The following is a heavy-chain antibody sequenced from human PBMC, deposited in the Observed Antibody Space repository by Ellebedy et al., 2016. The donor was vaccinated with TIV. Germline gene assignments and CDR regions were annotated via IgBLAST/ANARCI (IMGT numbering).Heavy chain of an antibody. CDR1: AASISTFY. CDR3: AAYYGGRFDY. J-gene: IGHJ4*02. D-gene: IGHD4-23*01. Sequence: MPSETLSLTCNVSAASISTFYWSWIRQPPGKGLEFIGYIYYIGITNYNPSLESRVAISIDTSENQFSLRLSSVTAEDTAVYYCAAYYGGRFDYWGQGTLVTVSS. CDR2: IYYIGIT. V-gene: IGHV4-59*01.